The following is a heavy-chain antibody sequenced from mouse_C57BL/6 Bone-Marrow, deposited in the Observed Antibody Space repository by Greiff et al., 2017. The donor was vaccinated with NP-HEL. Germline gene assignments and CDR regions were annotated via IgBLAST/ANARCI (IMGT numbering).Heavy chain of an antibody. CDR1: GYTFTDYY. V-gene: IGHV1-26*01. CDR2: INPNNGGT. J-gene: IGHJ3*01. Sequence: VQLQQSGPELVKPGASVKISCKASGYTFTDYYMNWVKQSHGKSLEWIGDINPNNGGTSYNQKFKGKATLTVDKSSSTAYMELRSLTSEDSAVYYCARRGTSPWFAYWGQGTLVTVSA. CDR3: ARRGTSPWFAY.